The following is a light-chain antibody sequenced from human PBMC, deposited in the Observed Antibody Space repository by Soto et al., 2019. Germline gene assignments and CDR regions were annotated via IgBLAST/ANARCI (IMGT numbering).Light chain of an antibody. CDR3: QKSYSTPRT. CDR1: QSISSY. J-gene: IGKJ1*01. Sequence: DIQMTQSPSSLSASVGDRVTITCRASQSISSYLNWYQQKPGKAPKLLIYAASSLQSGVPSRFSGSGSGTDFTLTISSRQPEDFATYYCQKSYSTPRTFGQGTKLEIK. V-gene: IGKV1-39*01. CDR2: AAS.